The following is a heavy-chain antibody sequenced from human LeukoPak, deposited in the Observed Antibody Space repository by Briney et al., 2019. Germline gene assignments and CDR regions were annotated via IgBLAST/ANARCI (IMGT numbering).Heavy chain of an antibody. V-gene: IGHV4-31*03. CDR2: IYYSGST. Sequence: SETLSLTCTVSGGSLSSGGYYWSWIRQHPGKGLEWVGYIYYSGSTYYNPSLKSRVTISVDTSKNQFSLKLSSVTAADTAVYYCARGAYCSGGSCYFDYWGQGTLVTVSS. D-gene: IGHD2-15*01. CDR3: ARGAYCSGGSCYFDY. CDR1: GGSLSSGGYY. J-gene: IGHJ4*02.